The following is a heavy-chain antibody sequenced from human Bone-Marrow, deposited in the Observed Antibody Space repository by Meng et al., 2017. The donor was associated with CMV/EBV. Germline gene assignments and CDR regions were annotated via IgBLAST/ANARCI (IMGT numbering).Heavy chain of an antibody. CDR2: IKQDGSEK. CDR3: ARDLKDTYYDILTGYSYYYGMDV. D-gene: IGHD3-9*01. CDR1: GFTFSSYW. J-gene: IGHJ6*02. Sequence: LSLTCAASGFTFSSYWMSWVRQAPGKGLEWVANIKQDGSEKYYVDSVKGRFTISRDNAKNSLYLQMNSLRAEDTAVYYCARDLKDTYYDILTGYSYYYGMDVWGQGTTVTVSS. V-gene: IGHV3-7*01.